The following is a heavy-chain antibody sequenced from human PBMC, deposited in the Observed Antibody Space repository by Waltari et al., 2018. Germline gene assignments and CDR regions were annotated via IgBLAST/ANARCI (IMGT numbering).Heavy chain of an antibody. V-gene: IGHV1-46*01. CDR2: INPKTCGS. D-gene: IGHD1-1*01. CDR3: PRSGTGGAYFDH. CDR1: GYTFPSNF. Sequence: QVQLLQSGAEVKKPGASVKLSCKASGYTFPSNFIHWVRQAPGQGPEVIGVINPKTCGSKHGQRFQGKVPITRETSTNKIFLGVRRLTTPDTATYFCPRSGTGGAYFDHWGQGTLVTVPS. J-gene: IGHJ4*02.